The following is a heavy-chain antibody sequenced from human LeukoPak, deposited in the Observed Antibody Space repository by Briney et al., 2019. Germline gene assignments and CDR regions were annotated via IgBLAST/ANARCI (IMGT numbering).Heavy chain of an antibody. D-gene: IGHD6-19*01. CDR3: ARDLGDPTIAVAGGGDY. Sequence: GGSLRLSCAASGFTFSSYGMHWVRQAPGKGLEWVAVISYDGSNKYYADSVKGRFTISRDNSKNTLYLQMNSLRAEDTAVYYCARDLGDPTIAVAGGGDYWGQGTLVTVSS. V-gene: IGHV3-30*03. CDR1: GFTFSSYG. CDR2: ISYDGSNK. J-gene: IGHJ4*02.